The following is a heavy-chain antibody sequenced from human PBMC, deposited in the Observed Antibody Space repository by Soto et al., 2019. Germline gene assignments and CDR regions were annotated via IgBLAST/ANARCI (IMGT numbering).Heavy chain of an antibody. CDR1: GFTFSNYG. CDR2: ILYDGSNK. Sequence: QVQLVESGGDVVQPGRSLRLSCAASGFTFSNYGMHWARQAPGKGLEWVAAILYDGSNKYYADSVKGRFTISRDNSKNTLHLQMNSLRAENTAVYYCADWTYYFDYCGQGTLVTVSS. V-gene: IGHV3-33*01. J-gene: IGHJ4*02. CDR3: ADWTYYFDY. D-gene: IGHD2-21*01.